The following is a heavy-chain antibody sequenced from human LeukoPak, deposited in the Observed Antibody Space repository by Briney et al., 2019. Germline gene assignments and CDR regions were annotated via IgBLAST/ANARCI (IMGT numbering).Heavy chain of an antibody. Sequence: GGSLRLSCAASAFTLSSYWTTWVPHAPGKGLEWGANIKQVGSEKYYADSVKGRFTTSRENAKNSLYLQMNSVRAEDAAVYYCARGGYSSSWDISRDYCGARNLCTVSS. D-gene: IGHD6-13*01. V-gene: IGHV3-7*01. CDR1: AFTLSSYW. CDR3: ARGGYSSSWDISRDY. J-gene: IGHJ4*02. CDR2: IKQVGSEK.